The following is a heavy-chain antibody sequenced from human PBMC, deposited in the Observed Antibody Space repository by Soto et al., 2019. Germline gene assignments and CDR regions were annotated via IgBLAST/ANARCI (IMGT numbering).Heavy chain of an antibody. V-gene: IGHV1-3*01. J-gene: IGHJ3*02. CDR2: INAGNGNT. CDR3: AREEATIFGAFDI. Sequence: ASVKVSCKASGYTFTSYAMHWVRQAPGQRLEWMGWINAGNGNTKYSQKFQGRVTITRDTSASTAYMELSSLRSEDTAVYYCAREEATIFGAFDIWGQGTMVTVSS. CDR1: GYTFTSYA. D-gene: IGHD3-3*01.